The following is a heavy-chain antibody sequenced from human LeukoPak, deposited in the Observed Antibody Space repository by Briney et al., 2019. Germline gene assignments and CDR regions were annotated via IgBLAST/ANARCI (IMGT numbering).Heavy chain of an antibody. V-gene: IGHV1-2*02. CDR3: ATPYYDFWSGYGFDP. Sequence: ASVKVSCKASGYTFTSYYMHWVRQAPGQGLEWMGWINPNSGGTNYAQKFQGRVTMTRDTSISTAYMELSRLRSDDTAVYYCATPYYDFWSGYGFDPWGQGTLVTVSS. J-gene: IGHJ5*02. D-gene: IGHD3-3*01. CDR1: GYTFTSYY. CDR2: INPNSGGT.